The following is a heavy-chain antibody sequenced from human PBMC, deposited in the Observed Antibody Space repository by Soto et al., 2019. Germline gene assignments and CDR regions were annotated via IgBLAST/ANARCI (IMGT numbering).Heavy chain of an antibody. CDR2: IKPDGSEK. D-gene: IGHD3-22*01. CDR3: ARGDYYDSSGPFSDAFDI. J-gene: IGHJ3*02. V-gene: IGHV3-7*04. CDR1: GFTFSTYW. Sequence: SGGSLRLSCAASGFTFSTYWMSWVRQAPGKGLEWVASIKPDGSEKRYVDSLKGRFTISRDNAKNSFYLQMNSLRAEDTAVYYCARGDYYDSSGPFSDAFDIWGRGTMVTVSS.